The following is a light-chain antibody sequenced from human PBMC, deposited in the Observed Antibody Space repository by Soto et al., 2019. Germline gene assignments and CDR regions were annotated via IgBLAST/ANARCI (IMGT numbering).Light chain of an antibody. CDR1: SSNIGTHS. CDR3: CSYAGSYSYA. CDR2: SNN. V-gene: IGLV1-44*01. Sequence: QSVLTQPPAVSGTPGQRVTFFCSGSSSNIGTHSVHWYQHLPGTAPKVLISSNNERPSGVPDRFSGSKSGTSASLAISGLQSEDEADYYCCSYAGSYSYAFATGTKLTVL. J-gene: IGLJ1*01.